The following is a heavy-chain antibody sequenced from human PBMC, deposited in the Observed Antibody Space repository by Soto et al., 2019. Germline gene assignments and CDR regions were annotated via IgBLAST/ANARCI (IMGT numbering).Heavy chain of an antibody. J-gene: IGHJ4*02. D-gene: IGHD1-20*01. Sequence: ASVKVSCKASCYTFTSDGISWVRRAPGQGLEWMGWISAYNGNTNYAQKLQGRVTMTTDTSTSTAYMELRSLRSDDTAVYYCARDNSHYYFDYWGQGTLVTVSS. CDR1: CYTFTSDG. CDR3: ARDNSHYYFDY. V-gene: IGHV1-18*01. CDR2: ISAYNGNT.